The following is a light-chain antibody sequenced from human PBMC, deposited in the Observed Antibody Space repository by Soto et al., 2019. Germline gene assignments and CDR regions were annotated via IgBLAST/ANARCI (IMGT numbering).Light chain of an antibody. V-gene: IGLV3-1*01. CDR1: KLGDKY. Sequence: SYELTQPPSVSVCPGQTASITCSGEKLGDKYACWYQQKPGQSPVLVIYQDSKRPSRIPERFSGSNSGNNATLSISGTQAVDEAHYSRQAWDSSTVVFGGGTKLNVL. CDR3: QAWDSSTVV. CDR2: QDS. J-gene: IGLJ2*01.